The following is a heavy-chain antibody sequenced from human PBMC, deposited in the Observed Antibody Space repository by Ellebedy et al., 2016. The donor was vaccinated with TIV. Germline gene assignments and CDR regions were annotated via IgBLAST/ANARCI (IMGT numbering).Heavy chain of an antibody. J-gene: IGHJ6*02. D-gene: IGHD3-10*01. CDR3: AKIDYYGWGSPLWVREMDV. Sequence: ASVKVSCXASGGTFTNYAFNWVRQVPGQGLEWMGGIIPMLGTTKYAERFRGRVTITAHESTSTAYLEVNSLRSEDTAVYCCAKIDYYGWGSPLWVREMDVWGQGTAVTVSS. V-gene: IGHV1-69*13. CDR1: GGTFTNYA. CDR2: IIPMLGTT.